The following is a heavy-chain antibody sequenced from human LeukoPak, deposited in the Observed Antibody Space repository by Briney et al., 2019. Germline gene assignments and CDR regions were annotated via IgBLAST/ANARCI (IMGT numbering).Heavy chain of an antibody. CDR3: ARERGRGVISPYFDQ. J-gene: IGHJ4*02. Sequence: GWSLRLSCAASGFTVSSNYMSWVRQAPGRGLEWVSVIYSGGDTRYADSVKGRFTISRDNSKNTLYLQMNSLRAEDTALYYCARERGRGVISPYFDQWGQGTLVTVSS. V-gene: IGHV3-66*01. CDR1: GFTVSSNY. D-gene: IGHD3-10*01. CDR2: IYSGGDT.